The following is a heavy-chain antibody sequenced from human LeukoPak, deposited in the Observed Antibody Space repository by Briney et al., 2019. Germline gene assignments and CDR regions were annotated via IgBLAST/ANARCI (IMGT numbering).Heavy chain of an antibody. J-gene: IGHJ3*02. D-gene: IGHD1-1*01. Sequence: GGSLRPSCAASGFKFSRNAMHWVRQAPGKGLEWVAFIGFDGRDEYYADSVKGRFTISRDNSKDTLYLQIYTLKTEDTAVYYCAKSLGTTSAPDAFDMWGQGTLITVSS. CDR1: GFKFSRNA. V-gene: IGHV3-30*02. CDR2: IGFDGRDE. CDR3: AKSLGTTSAPDAFDM.